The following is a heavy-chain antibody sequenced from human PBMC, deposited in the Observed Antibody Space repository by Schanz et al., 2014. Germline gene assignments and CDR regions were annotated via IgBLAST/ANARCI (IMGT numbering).Heavy chain of an antibody. CDR1: GFTFSTYA. Sequence: VQLVESGGVVVQPGRSLRLSCAASGFTFSTYAMHWVRQAPGKGLEWVAFISYDGNNQYYADSVKGRFTISRDNSKNTLYLQMNSLRAEDTAVYYCARPIYDLWSGSFDYWGQGTLVTVSS. J-gene: IGHJ4*02. CDR2: ISYDGNNQ. CDR3: ARPIYDLWSGSFDY. V-gene: IGHV3-30*01. D-gene: IGHD3-3*01.